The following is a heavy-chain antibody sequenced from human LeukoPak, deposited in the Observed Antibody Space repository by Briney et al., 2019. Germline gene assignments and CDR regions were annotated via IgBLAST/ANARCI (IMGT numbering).Heavy chain of an antibody. V-gene: IGHV3-20*04. J-gene: IGHJ4*02. CDR3: ARGNSSGSYYFDY. CDR2: ISATGVNT. CDR1: GFGSKNYA. Sequence: PGGSLRLSCTTSGFGSKNYAMSWVRLAPGKGLEWVSIISATGVNTYYADSVKGRFTISRDNAKNSLYLQMNSLRAEDTALYYCARGNSSGSYYFDYWGQGTLVTVSS. D-gene: IGHD6-19*01.